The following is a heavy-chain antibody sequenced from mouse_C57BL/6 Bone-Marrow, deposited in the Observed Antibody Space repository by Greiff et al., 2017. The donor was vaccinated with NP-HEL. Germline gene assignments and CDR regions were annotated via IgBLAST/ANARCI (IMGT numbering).Heavy chain of an antibody. Sequence: VQLQQSGPELVKPGASVKISCKASGYAFSSSWLNWVKQRPGKGLEWIGRIYPGDGDTNYNGKFKGKATLTADKSSSTAYMQLSSLTSEDSAVYFCARWDTTVVAKGFAYWGQGTLVTVSA. CDR1: GYAFSSSW. J-gene: IGHJ3*01. CDR2: IYPGDGDT. D-gene: IGHD1-1*01. CDR3: ARWDTTVVAKGFAY. V-gene: IGHV1-82*01.